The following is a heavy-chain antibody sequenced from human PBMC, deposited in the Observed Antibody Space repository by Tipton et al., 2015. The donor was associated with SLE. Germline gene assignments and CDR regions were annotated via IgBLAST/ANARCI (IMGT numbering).Heavy chain of an antibody. CDR2: IWYDGSNE. V-gene: IGHV3-33*08. D-gene: IGHD3-10*01. J-gene: IGHJ6*02. CDR3: ARDRGLLWFREFPDGMDV. CDR1: GFTFSSYG. Sequence: SLRLSCAASGFTFSSYGMHWVRQAPGKGLEWVAVIWYDGSNEYYADSVKGRFTISRDNSKNTLYLQMNSLRAEDTAVYYCARDRGLLWFREFPDGMDVWGQGTTVTVSS.